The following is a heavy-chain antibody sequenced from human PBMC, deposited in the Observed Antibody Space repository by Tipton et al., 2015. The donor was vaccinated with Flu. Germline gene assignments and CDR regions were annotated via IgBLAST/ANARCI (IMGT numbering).Heavy chain of an antibody. V-gene: IGHV3-15*01. D-gene: IGHD6-6*01. CDR1: GFTFSNAW. CDR2: IKSKTDGGTT. J-gene: IGHJ4*02. CDR3: TTVESSWVYYFDY. Sequence: LTCAASGFTFSNAWMSWVRQAPGKGLEWVGRIKSKTDGGTTDYAAPVKGRFTISRDDSKNTLYLQMNSLKTEDTAVYYCTTVESSWVYYFDYWGQGTLVTVSS.